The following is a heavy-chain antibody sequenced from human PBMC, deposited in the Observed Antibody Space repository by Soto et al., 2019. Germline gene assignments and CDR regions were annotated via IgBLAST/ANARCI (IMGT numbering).Heavy chain of an antibody. D-gene: IGHD3-10*01. V-gene: IGHV3-11*01. Sequence: GGSLRLSCAASGFTFSDYYMSRIRQAPGKGLEWVSYISSSGSTIYYADSVKGRFTISRDNAKNSLYLQMNSLRAEDTAVYYCARSPYYYGSGSYWDFDYWGQGTLVTVSS. CDR1: GFTFSDYY. CDR3: ARSPYYYGSGSYWDFDY. J-gene: IGHJ4*02. CDR2: ISSSGSTI.